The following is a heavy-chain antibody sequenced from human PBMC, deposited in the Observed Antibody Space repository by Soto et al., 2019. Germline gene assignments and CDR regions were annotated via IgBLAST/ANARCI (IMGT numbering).Heavy chain of an antibody. Sequence: NPSETLSLTCTVSGGSVRSGGYYWSWVRQSPRRGLEWIGNIYYSGGTYYNPSLKSRLTISVDTSKNQFSLNLSSVTAADTAVYYCARDRLMATAGTARHYFGLDVWGQGTTVTVSS. D-gene: IGHD5-18*01. J-gene: IGHJ6*02. CDR3: ARDRLMATAGTARHYFGLDV. CDR1: GGSVRSGGYY. V-gene: IGHV4-31*03. CDR2: IYYSGGT.